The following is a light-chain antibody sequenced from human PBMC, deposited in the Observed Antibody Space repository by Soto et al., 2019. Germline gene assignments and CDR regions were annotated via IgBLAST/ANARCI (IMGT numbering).Light chain of an antibody. CDR1: QTVTSNS. J-gene: IGKJ1*01. CDR3: QQYHNLWT. CDR2: GAS. V-gene: IGKV3-15*01. Sequence: EIVLTQSPGTLSLSPGEGVTLSCRASQTVTSNSLAWYQHKHGQSPRLLIYGASARATGTPARFSGSGSGTEFTLTITSLQSEDFALYYCQQYHNLWTFGQGTKVDIK.